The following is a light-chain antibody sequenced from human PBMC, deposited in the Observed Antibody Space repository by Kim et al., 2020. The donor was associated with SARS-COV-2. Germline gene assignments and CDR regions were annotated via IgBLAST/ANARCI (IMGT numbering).Light chain of an antibody. V-gene: IGKV1-39*01. CDR1: QDISRY. CDR2: TAS. J-gene: IGKJ1*01. CDR3: QQTYSASRT. Sequence: DIQMTQSPSSLSASVGDRVTITCRASQDISRYLNWYQQKPGKAPKLLIYTASSLQSGVPSRFTGSGSETDFTLTISSLQPKDFATYYCQQTYSASRTFGQGTKVDIK.